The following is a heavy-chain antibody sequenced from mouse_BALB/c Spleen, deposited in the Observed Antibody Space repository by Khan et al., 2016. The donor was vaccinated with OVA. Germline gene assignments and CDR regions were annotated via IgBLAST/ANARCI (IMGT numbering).Heavy chain of an antibody. D-gene: IGHD1-3*01. Sequence: QVQLKQSGAELVRPGVSVKISCKGSGYTFTDYAMHWVKQSHAKSLEWIGVISTHYGDASYNQKFKGKATMTVDKSSSTAYMELARLTSEDSAIYSGARGSGGYRFAYWGQGTLVTVSA. V-gene: IGHV1S137*01. CDR3: ARGSGGYRFAY. J-gene: IGHJ3*01. CDR2: ISTHYGDA. CDR1: GYTFTDYA.